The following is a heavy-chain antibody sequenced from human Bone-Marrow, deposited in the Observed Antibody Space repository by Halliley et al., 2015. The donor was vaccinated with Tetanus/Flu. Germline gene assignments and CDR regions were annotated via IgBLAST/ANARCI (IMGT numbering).Heavy chain of an antibody. D-gene: IGHD3-10*01. CDR3: AGGFLHYDSGSYSTIFDS. V-gene: IGHV4-31*02. CDR2: SYSGST. J-gene: IGHJ5*01. Sequence: SYSGSTYYPPSLRSRSSISMDRSKNQFSLTLNSVTAADTAVYYCAGGFLHYDSGSYSTIFDSWGQGTLVTVSA.